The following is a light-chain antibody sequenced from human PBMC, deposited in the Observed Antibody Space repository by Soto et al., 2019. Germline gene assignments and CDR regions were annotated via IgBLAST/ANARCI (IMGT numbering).Light chain of an antibody. J-gene: IGKJ4*01. Sequence: EILLTQSPATLSFSPGERSARSFMASQSVSSYLAWYQQKPGQAPRLLIYDASNRATGIPGRFSGSGSGTDFTLTISSLEPEDFAVYYCQQRSNWPLTFGGGTKVDIK. V-gene: IGKV3-11*01. CDR2: DAS. CDR3: QQRSNWPLT. CDR1: QSVSSY.